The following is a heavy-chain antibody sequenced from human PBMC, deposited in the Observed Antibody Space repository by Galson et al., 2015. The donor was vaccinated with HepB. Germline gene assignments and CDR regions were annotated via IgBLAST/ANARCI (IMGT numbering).Heavy chain of an antibody. D-gene: IGHD1-26*01. J-gene: IGHJ4*02. Sequence: SVKVSCKASGYTFTGYYMHWVRQAPGQGLEWMGWINPNSGGTNYAQKFLGRVTLTRDTSISTAYMELSRLRSDDTAVYYCARDPYSGSHTLFDYWGQGTLVTVSS. CDR2: INPNSGGT. CDR1: GYTFTGYY. V-gene: IGHV1-2*02. CDR3: ARDPYSGSHTLFDY.